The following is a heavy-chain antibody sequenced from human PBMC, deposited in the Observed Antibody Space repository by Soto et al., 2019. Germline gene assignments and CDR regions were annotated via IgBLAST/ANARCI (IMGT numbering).Heavy chain of an antibody. V-gene: IGHV1-69*02. CDR2: IIPILGIA. Sequence: SVKVSCKASGGTFSSYTISWVRQAPGQGLEWMGRIIPILGIANYAQKFQGRVTITADKSTSTAYMELSSLRSEDTAVYYCARGGYDILTGYYADNWFDPWGQGTLVTVSS. J-gene: IGHJ5*02. CDR3: ARGGYDILTGYYADNWFDP. D-gene: IGHD3-9*01. CDR1: GGTFSSYT.